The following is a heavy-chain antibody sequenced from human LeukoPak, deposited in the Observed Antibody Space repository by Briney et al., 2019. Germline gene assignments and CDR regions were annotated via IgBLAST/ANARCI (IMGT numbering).Heavy chain of an antibody. D-gene: IGHD6-19*01. CDR2: INPNSGGT. CDR1: GYTFSGYY. CDR3: ARGWDSSGWYSGAADI. V-gene: IGHV1-2*06. J-gene: IGHJ3*02. Sequence: ASVKVSCTASGYTFSGYYMHWVRQAPGQGLEWMGRINPNSGGTNYAQKFQGRVTMTRDTSISTAYMELSRLTPDGTAVYYCARGWDSSGWYSGAADIWGQGTLVTVSS.